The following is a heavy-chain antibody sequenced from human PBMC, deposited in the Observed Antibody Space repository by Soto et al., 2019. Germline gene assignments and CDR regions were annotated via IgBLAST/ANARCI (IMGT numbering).Heavy chain of an antibody. CDR1: GYTFSNYD. V-gene: IGHV1-8*01. CDR2: MNPNSGNT. D-gene: IGHD1-1*01. CDR3: GRGRMEDY. Sequence: QVQLVQSGAEVKKPGASEKVSCKASGYTFSNYDINWVRQATGQGLEWMGWMNPNSGNTGYAQKFQGRVSMTRNNSISTAYMELSSLSSDDTAVYYCGRGRMEDYWGQGTLVTVSS. J-gene: IGHJ4*02.